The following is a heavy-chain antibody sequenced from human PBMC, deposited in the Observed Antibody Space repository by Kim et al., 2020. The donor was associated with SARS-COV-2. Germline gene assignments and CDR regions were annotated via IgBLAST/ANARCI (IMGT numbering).Heavy chain of an antibody. D-gene: IGHD4-4*01. V-gene: IGHV4-34*01. J-gene: IGHJ6*03. Sequence: TSGVTISLDTSKNQFSLKLSSVTAADTAVYYCARGGPVGYRKVYYYYMDVWGKGTTVTVSS. CDR3: ARGGPVGYRKVYYYYMDV.